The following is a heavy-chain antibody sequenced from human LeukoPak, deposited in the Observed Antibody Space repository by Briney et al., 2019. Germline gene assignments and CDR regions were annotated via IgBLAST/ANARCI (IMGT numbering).Heavy chain of an antibody. D-gene: IGHD3-10*01. CDR3: TGILLWFGEFDY. V-gene: IGHV3-15*01. J-gene: IGHJ4*02. CDR2: IKSKTDGGTA. Sequence: PGGSLRLSCAASGFTFSNAWMSWVRQAPGKGLGWVGRIKSKTDGGTADYAAPVKGRFTISRDDSKNTLYLQMNSLKTEDTAVYYCTGILLWFGEFDYWGQGTLVTVSS. CDR1: GFTFSNAW.